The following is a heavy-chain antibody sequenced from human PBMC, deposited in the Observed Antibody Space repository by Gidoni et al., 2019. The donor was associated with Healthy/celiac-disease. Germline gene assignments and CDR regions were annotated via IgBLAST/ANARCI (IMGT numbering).Heavy chain of an antibody. V-gene: IGHV3-21*01. J-gene: IGHJ3*02. CDR3: ARPPSTSGWYSDAFDI. D-gene: IGHD6-19*01. CDR2: ISSSSSYI. CDR1: GFPFSSYS. Sequence: EVQLVESGGGLVKPGGSLRLSCAASGFPFSSYSMNWVRQAPGKGLEWVSSISSSSSYIYYADSVKGRFTISRDNAKNSLYLQMNSLRAEDTAVYYCARPPSTSGWYSDAFDIWGQGTMVTVSS.